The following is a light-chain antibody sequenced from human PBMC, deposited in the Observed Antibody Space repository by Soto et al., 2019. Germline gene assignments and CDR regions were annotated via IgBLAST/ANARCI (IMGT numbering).Light chain of an antibody. CDR1: QSITTS. J-gene: IGKJ3*01. Sequence: EIVLTQSPATLSLSPGERATISCRASQSITTSFAWYQQKPDQAPRLLIYGTSNRAPGIPAKFSGSGSVTDLTLTIRTLEPEDCAFYYCQQRDTWPPLYTFGSGIKVEFK. CDR2: GTS. V-gene: IGKV3-11*01. CDR3: QQRDTWPPLYT.